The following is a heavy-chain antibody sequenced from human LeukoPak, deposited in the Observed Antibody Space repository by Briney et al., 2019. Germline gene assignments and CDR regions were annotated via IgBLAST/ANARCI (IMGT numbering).Heavy chain of an antibody. CDR2: ISTYNGNT. D-gene: IGHD3-22*01. Sequence: ASVKDSCQASGYTFTNFGISWVRQAPGQGPEWMGWISTYNGNTNYAQKVQGRVTMTTDTSTSTAYMELRSLRSDDTAVYYCARGVYYDSSGYYSDYWGQGTLVTVSS. CDR1: GYTFTNFG. J-gene: IGHJ4*02. V-gene: IGHV1-18*01. CDR3: ARGVYYDSSGYYSDY.